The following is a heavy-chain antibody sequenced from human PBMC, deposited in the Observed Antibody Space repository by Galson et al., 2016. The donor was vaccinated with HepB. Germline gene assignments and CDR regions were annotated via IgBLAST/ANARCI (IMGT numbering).Heavy chain of an antibody. J-gene: IGHJ3*02. V-gene: IGHV1-2*02. CDR1: AYTFSGYD. D-gene: IGHD3/OR15-3a*01. CDR2: IHFNSGDT. Sequence: SVKVSCEASAYTFSGYDMHWVRQAPGQGLEWMGWIHFNSGDTKYAQKFEGRVTMTRDTSINTVYMDLTRLRSDDTAVYYCARDDAGTYDAFDMWGQGTIVTVSS. CDR3: ARDDAGTYDAFDM.